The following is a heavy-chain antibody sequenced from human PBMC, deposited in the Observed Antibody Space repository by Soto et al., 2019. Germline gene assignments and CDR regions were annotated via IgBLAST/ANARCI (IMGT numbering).Heavy chain of an antibody. V-gene: IGHV1-8*01. D-gene: IGHD1-26*01. CDR2: MNPNSGNT. CDR1: GYTFSSYD. Sequence: QVQLVQSGAEVKKPGASVKVSCKASGYTFSSYDINWVRQATGQGLEWMGWMNPNSGNTGYAQKFQGGVTITRSTYLRPAYMELSGPRSADTAVYYCASRDSRWERNWFDTWGPGTLVTVSS. CDR3: ASRDSRWERNWFDT. J-gene: IGHJ5*02.